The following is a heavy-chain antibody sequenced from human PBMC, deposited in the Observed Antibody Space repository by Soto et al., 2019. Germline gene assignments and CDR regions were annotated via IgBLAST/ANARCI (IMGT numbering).Heavy chain of an antibody. CDR3: ARALSVLVPAATKNYYYMDV. J-gene: IGHJ6*03. CDR1: GYTFTSYG. V-gene: IGHV1-18*01. D-gene: IGHD2-2*01. Sequence: ASVKVSCKASGYTFTSYGISWVRQAPGQGLEWMGWISAYNGNTNYAQKLQGRVTMTTDTSTSTAYMELRSLRSDDTAVYYCARALSVLVPAATKNYYYMDVWGKGTTVTVSS. CDR2: ISAYNGNT.